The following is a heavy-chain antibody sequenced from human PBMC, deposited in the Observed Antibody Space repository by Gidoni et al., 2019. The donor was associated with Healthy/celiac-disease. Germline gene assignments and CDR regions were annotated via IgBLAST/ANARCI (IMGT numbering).Heavy chain of an antibody. CDR2: ISYDGSNK. CDR1: GFPFGSYA. Sequence: QLPLVESGGGVVLPGGPLGLPLHASGFPFGSYAMHWARQAPGKGLEWVAVISYDGSNKYYADSVKGRFTISRDNSKNTLYLQMNSLRAEDTAVYYCARASGYDSSGSVGYWGQGTLVTVSS. J-gene: IGHJ4*02. CDR3: ARASGYDSSGSVGY. V-gene: IGHV3-30-3*01. D-gene: IGHD3-22*01.